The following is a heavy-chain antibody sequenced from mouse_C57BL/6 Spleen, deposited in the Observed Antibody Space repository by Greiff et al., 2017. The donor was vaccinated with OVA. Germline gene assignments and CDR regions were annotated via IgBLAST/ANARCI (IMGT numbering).Heavy chain of an antibody. D-gene: IGHD2-4*01. J-gene: IGHJ1*03. V-gene: IGHV1-82*01. CDR2: IYPGDGDT. CDR3: ARLRDYDRYFDV. Sequence: QVQLKESGPELVKPGASVKISCKASGSAFSSSWMNWVKQRPGKGLEWIGRIYPGDGDTNYNGKFKGKATLTADKSSSTAYMQLSSLTSEDSAVYFCARLRDYDRYFDVWGTGTTVTVSS. CDR1: GSAFSSSW.